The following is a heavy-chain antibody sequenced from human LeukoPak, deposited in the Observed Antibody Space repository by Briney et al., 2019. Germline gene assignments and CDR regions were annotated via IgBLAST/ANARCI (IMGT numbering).Heavy chain of an antibody. CDR3: TTGVGAY. D-gene: IGHD1-26*01. V-gene: IGHV3-15*01. CDR2: IKSKTGGGTT. Sequence: GGSLRLSCAASGFTFSNAWMSWVRQAPGKGLEWVGRIKSKTGGGTTDYAAPVKGRFTISRDDSKNTLYLQMNSLKTEDTAVYYCTTGVGAYWGQGTLVTVSS. CDR1: GFTFSNAW. J-gene: IGHJ4*02.